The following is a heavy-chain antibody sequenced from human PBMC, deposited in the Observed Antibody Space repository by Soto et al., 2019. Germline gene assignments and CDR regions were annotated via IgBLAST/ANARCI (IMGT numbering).Heavy chain of an antibody. D-gene: IGHD6-6*01. CDR3: VRRARPDFYYMDV. CDR2: ISSNGVGT. CDR1: GFTFSSYA. Sequence: GGSLRLSCAASGFTFSSYAMSWVRQAPGKGLEYVSGISSNGVGTYYANSVQGRFTISRDNSKNTVYLQMGSLRPEDMAVYYCVRRARPDFYYMDVWGKGTTVTVS. V-gene: IGHV3-64*01. J-gene: IGHJ6*03.